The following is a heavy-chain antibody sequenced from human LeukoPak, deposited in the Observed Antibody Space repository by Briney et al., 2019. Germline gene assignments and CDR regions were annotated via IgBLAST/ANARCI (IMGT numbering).Heavy chain of an antibody. V-gene: IGHV3-30*03. D-gene: IGHD1-1*01. J-gene: IGHJ5*02. CDR2: ISYDGSNK. CDR1: GFTFSSYG. CDR3: ARDQGTSTTAPKRKGRFDP. Sequence: PGRSLRLSCAASGFTFSSYGMHWVRQAPGKGLEWVAVISYDGSNKYYADSVKGRFTISRDNSKNTLYLQMNSLRDEDTAVYYCARDQGTSTTAPKRKGRFDPWGQGTLVTVSS.